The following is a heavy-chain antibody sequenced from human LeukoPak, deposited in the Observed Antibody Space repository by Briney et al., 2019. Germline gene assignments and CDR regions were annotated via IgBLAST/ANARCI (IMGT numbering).Heavy chain of an antibody. D-gene: IGHD6-13*01. V-gene: IGHV5-51*01. J-gene: IGHJ4*02. CDR3: ARFHSTTWYADY. Sequence: GDSLKISCKGSGYSFTSYWIGWVRQMPGKGLEWMGIIFPGDSDTRYSPSFQGQVTISADKSINTAYLQWSSLKASDTAMYYCARFHSTTWYADYWGQGTLVTVSS. CDR1: GYSFTSYW. CDR2: IFPGDSDT.